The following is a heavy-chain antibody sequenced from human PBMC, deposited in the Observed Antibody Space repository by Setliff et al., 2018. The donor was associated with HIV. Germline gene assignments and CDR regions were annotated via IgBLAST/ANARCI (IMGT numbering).Heavy chain of an antibody. Sequence: KPSETLSLTCAVSGGSISSSNWWGWVRQPPGKGLEWIGEIYHSGTTNYNPSLKSRVTISVDKSKNHFSLKLNSVTAADTAVYYCARWKSSGYNYFDYWGQGTLVTVSS. CDR2: IYHSGTT. J-gene: IGHJ4*02. D-gene: IGHD5-12*01. CDR1: GGSISSSNW. V-gene: IGHV4-4*02. CDR3: ARWKSSGYNYFDY.